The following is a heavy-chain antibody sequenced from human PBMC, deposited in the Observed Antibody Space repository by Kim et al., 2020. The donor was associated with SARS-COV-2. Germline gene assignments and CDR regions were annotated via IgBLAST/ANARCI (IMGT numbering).Heavy chain of an antibody. Sequence: GGSLRLSCSASGFAFKNYWMSWVRQPPGKGLEWVANIKPDGREQNYVDSVRGRFTISRDNAKNSLYLQMNSPRVEDTALYYCAREYVVGATRFYFYGMDVWGQGTTVTVSS. J-gene: IGHJ6*02. D-gene: IGHD1-26*01. V-gene: IGHV3-7*01. CDR3: AREYVVGATRFYFYGMDV. CDR1: GFAFKNYW. CDR2: IKPDGREQ.